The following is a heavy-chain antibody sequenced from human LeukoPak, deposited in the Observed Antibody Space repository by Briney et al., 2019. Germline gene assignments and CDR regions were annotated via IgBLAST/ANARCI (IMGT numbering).Heavy chain of an antibody. V-gene: IGHV4-61*02. J-gene: IGHJ4*02. CDR2: IYTSGST. CDR1: GGSISSGSYY. D-gene: IGHD6-19*01. CDR3: AREEWQWLVTFDY. Sequence: SQTLSLTCTVSGGSISSGSYYWSWIRQPAGKGLEWIGRIYTSGSTNYNPSLKSRVTISVDTSKNQFSLKLSSVTAADTAVYYCAREEWQWLVTFDYWGQGILVTVSS.